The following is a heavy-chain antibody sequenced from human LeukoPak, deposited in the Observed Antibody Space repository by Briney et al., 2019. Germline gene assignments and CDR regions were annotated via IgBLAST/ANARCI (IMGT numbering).Heavy chain of an antibody. CDR1: GFTVSSNY. Sequence: GGSLRLSCAASGFTVSSNYMTWVRQAPGEGLEWLSVIYSDGSTYYADSVKGRFTILRDNSKNTLYLQMNSLRAEDTAVYYCARDSRRELLHAFDIWGQGTMVTVSS. J-gene: IGHJ3*02. CDR3: ARDSRRELLHAFDI. D-gene: IGHD1-7*01. V-gene: IGHV3-53*01. CDR2: IYSDGST.